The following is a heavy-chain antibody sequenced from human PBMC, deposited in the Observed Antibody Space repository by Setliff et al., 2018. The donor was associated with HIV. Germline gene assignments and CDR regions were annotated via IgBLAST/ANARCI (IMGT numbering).Heavy chain of an antibody. J-gene: IGHJ6*03. CDR3: AILSKDSNSSSPTGGHYYYMDV. CDR1: GGSIRSSTYY. CDR2: NSGTT. V-gene: IGHV4-39*07. Sequence: LSLTCTVSGGSIRSSTYYWGWIRQPPGKGLEWIGSNSGTTNYNPSLKSRVIISGDTFKNQFSLKLRSVTAADTAVYYCAILSKDSNSSSPTGGHYYYMDVWGKGTTVTVSS. D-gene: IGHD6-6*01.